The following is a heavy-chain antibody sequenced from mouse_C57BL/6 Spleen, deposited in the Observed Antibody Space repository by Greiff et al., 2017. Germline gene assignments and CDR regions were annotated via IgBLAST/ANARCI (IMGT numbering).Heavy chain of an antibody. V-gene: IGHV1-69*01. Sequence: QVQLKQSGAELVMPGASVKLSCKASGYTFTSYWMHWVKQRPGQGLEWIGEIDPSDSYTNYNQKFKGKSTLTVDKSSSTAYMQLSSLTSEDSAVYYCARSDYGSSLDDWGQGTTLTVSS. CDR2: IDPSDSYT. D-gene: IGHD1-1*01. J-gene: IGHJ2*01. CDR3: ARSDYGSSLDD. CDR1: GYTFTSYW.